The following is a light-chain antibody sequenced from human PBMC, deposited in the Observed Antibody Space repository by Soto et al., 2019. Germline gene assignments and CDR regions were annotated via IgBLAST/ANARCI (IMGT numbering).Light chain of an antibody. Sequence: IELTQSPGTLSLSPGEKPTLPARASPSVRGSYIAWYQQRPGQAPRLLIYEASTRAPGIPDRFSGSETETDFTLTISRLEPEDFAVYYCQQYGASRTFGQGTKV. CDR1: PSVRGSY. J-gene: IGKJ1*01. CDR3: QQYGASRT. V-gene: IGKV3-20*01. CDR2: EAS.